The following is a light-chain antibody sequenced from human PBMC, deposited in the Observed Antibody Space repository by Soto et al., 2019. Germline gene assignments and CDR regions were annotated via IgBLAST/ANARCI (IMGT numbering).Light chain of an antibody. J-gene: IGLJ1*01. CDR3: SSYGGSNNFV. CDR2: EVS. V-gene: IGLV2-8*01. Sequence: QSALTQPPSASGSPGQSVTISCTGTSSDVGGYNYVSWYQQHPGKAPKLMIYEVSERPSGVPDRFSGSKSGNTASLTVSGLQAEDEADYYCSSYGGSNNFVFGTGTKVT. CDR1: SSDVGGYNY.